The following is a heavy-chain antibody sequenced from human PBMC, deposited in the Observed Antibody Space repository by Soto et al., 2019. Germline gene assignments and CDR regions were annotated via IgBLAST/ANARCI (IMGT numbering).Heavy chain of an antibody. CDR1: GGSISSYY. J-gene: IGHJ4*02. D-gene: IGHD6-13*01. CDR3: ASGSVAAAAVYFDY. Sequence: SETLSLTCTASGGSISSYYWSWIRQPAGKGLEWIGRIYTSGSTNYNPSLKSRVTMSVDTSKNQFSLKLSSVTAADTAVYYCASGSVAAAAVYFDYWGQGTLVTVSS. CDR2: IYTSGST. V-gene: IGHV4-4*07.